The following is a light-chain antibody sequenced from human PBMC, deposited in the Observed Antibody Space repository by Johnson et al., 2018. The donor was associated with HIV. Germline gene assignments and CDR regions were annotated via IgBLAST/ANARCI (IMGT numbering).Light chain of an antibody. J-gene: IGLJ1*01. CDR3: GTWDSSLSAFYP. CDR2: DNN. CDR1: SSNIGNNY. V-gene: IGLV1-51*01. Sequence: QAVLTQPPSVSAAPGQKVTISCSGSSSNIGNNYVSWYQQLPGTAPKLLIYDNNKRPSGIPDRFSGSKSGTSATLGITGLQTGDEADYYCGTWDSSLSAFYPFGTGTKVTVL.